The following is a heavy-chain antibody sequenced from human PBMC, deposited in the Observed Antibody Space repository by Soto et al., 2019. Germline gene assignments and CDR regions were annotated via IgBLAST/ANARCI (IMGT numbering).Heavy chain of an antibody. Sequence: QVQLQESGRGLVKPSGTLSLTCAVSGDSISSHDWWSWVRQPPNKGLEWIAEIHHSGGTNYNPSLMSRATISVDNSKNQFSLKLISATAADTAVYYCVRNGYYSLDYWGQGTLVSVSS. CDR2: IHHSGGT. CDR3: VRNGYYSLDY. CDR1: GDSISSHDW. J-gene: IGHJ4*02. D-gene: IGHD3-3*01. V-gene: IGHV4-4*02.